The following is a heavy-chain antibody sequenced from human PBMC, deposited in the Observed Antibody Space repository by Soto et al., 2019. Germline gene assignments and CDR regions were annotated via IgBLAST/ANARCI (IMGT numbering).Heavy chain of an antibody. CDR1: GYSFTSYW. CDR3: ARHVTGLYGGNYHYYGKDV. J-gene: IGHJ6*02. CDR2: IYPGDSDT. D-gene: IGHD1-20*01. Sequence: GESLKISCKGSGYSFTSYWIGWVRQMPGKGLEWMGIIYPGDSDTRYSPSFQGQVTISADKSISTAYLQWSSLKASDTAMYYCARHVTGLYGGNYHYYGKDVWGQGTTVTVSS. V-gene: IGHV5-51*01.